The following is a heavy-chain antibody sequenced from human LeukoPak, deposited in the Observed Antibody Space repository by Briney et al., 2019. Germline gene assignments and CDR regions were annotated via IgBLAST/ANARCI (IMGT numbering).Heavy chain of an antibody. V-gene: IGHV3-7*01. D-gene: IGHD6-13*01. J-gene: IGHJ4*02. CDR3: AREGRAAALDY. CDR1: GFTFSSYW. CDR2: IKQDGSEK. Sequence: GGSLRLPCAASGFTFSSYWMSWVRQAPGKGLEWVANIKQDGSEKYYVDSVKGRFTISRDNAKNSLYLQMNSLRAEDTAVYYCAREGRAAALDYWGQGTLVTVSS.